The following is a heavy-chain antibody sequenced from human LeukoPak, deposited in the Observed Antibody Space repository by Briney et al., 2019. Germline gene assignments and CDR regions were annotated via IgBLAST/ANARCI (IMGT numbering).Heavy chain of an antibody. CDR3: AREAPMVRGVFDP. J-gene: IGHJ5*02. D-gene: IGHD3-10*01. CDR1: GGTFSSYA. Sequence: HAASVKVSCKASGGTFSSYAISWVRQAPGQGLEWMGGIIPIFGTANYAQKFQGRVTITADESTSTAYMELSSLRSEDTAVYYCAREAPMVRGVFDPWGQGTLVTVSS. CDR2: IIPIFGTA. V-gene: IGHV1-69*13.